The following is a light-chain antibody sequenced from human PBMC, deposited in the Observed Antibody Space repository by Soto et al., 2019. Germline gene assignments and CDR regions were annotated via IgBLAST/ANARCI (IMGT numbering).Light chain of an antibody. Sequence: EIVLTQSPGTLSVSPGERATLSCRASQSVSSNYLAWYQQKPGQAPRLLIFGASSRATGIPDRFSGSGSGTDFTLTISRLEPEDFAVYYCQKYGSSPGAFGRGTRLE. CDR2: GAS. V-gene: IGKV3-20*01. CDR3: QKYGSSPGA. CDR1: QSVSSNY. J-gene: IGKJ5*01.